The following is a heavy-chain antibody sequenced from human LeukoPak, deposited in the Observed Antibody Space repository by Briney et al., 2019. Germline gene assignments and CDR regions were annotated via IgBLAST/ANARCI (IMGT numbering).Heavy chain of an antibody. D-gene: IGHD2-2*01. CDR1: GFTLSSYA. CDR2: ISGSGGST. CDR3: ASSPQYWWTSTSCYYDY. Sequence: GGSLRLSCAASGFTLSSYAMSWVRQAPGKGLEWVSAISGSGGSTYYADSVKGRFTISRDNSKNTLYLQMNSLRAEDTAVYYCASSPQYWWTSTSCYYDYWGQGTLVTVSS. J-gene: IGHJ4*02. V-gene: IGHV3-23*01.